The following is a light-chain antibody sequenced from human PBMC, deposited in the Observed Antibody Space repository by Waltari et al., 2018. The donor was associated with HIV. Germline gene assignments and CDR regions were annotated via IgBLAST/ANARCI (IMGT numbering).Light chain of an antibody. Sequence: DNQMTQSPSTLSASVGDRVTITCRASQLIDDWLSGYQQKPGKAPKLLFYRTSSRQAGVPPRFLDGGSGTDFTLIISGLQPDDFAAYCGMQYGSFFRTFGQGTRVDVK. V-gene: IGKV1-5*03. CDR3: MQYGSFFRT. J-gene: IGKJ1*01. CDR2: RTS. CDR1: QLIDDW.